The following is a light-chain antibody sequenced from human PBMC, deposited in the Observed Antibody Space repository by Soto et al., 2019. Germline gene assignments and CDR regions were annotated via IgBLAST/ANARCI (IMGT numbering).Light chain of an antibody. Sequence: EIVVTQAPATLSVSPGEIATLSCRASQSFGNNFAWYQQKPGQAPRLLIFATSTRDTGVPDRFSGSVSGTEFPLTSSSLQSEYCAFYYCQQYGDWPLTLGGGAKVEIE. V-gene: IGKV3-15*01. CDR1: QSFGNN. CDR2: ATS. CDR3: QQYGDWPLT. J-gene: IGKJ4*01.